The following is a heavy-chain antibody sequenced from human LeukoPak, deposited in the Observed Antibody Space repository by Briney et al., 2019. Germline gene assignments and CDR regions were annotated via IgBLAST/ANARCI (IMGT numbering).Heavy chain of an antibody. CDR2: IKQDGSAK. V-gene: IGHV3-7*01. Sequence: PGGSLRLSCAASGFTLSSYWMNWVRQAPGKGLEWVANIKQDGSAKYYVDSVKDRFTISRDNAKNSLYLQMNSLRAEDTAVYYCARDCGGGSCYGPYDAFDIWGQGTMVTVSS. D-gene: IGHD2-15*01. J-gene: IGHJ3*02. CDR1: GFTLSSYW. CDR3: ARDCGGGSCYGPYDAFDI.